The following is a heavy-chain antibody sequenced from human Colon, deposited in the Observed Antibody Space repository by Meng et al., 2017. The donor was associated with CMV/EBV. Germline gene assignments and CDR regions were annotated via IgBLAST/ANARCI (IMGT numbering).Heavy chain of an antibody. CDR3: VRSTGWNSYFDF. J-gene: IGHJ4*02. Sequence: GESLKISCNASGSTFSSYWMNWVRRVPGKGLEWVAKIKHDGHEEKYLDSVEGRFTISRDNTKKSLYLQMSSLRVEDTGLYICVRSTGWNSYFDFWGQGAQVTVSS. CDR2: IKHDGHEE. CDR1: GSTFSSYW. D-gene: IGHD1-7*01. V-gene: IGHV3-7*01.